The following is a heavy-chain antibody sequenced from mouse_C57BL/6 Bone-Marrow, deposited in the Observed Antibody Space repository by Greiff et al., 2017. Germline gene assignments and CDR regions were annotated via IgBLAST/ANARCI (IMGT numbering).Heavy chain of an antibody. CDR3: AREGLLREGFAY. CDR2: ISDGGSYT. V-gene: IGHV5-4*01. J-gene: IGHJ3*01. CDR1: GFTFSSYA. D-gene: IGHD1-1*01. Sequence: EVHLVESGGGLVKPGGSLKLSCAASGFTFSSYAMSWVRQTPEKRLEWVATISDGGSYTYYPDNVKGRFTISRDNAKNTLYLQMSHLKSEDTAMYYCAREGLLREGFAYWGQGTLVTVSA.